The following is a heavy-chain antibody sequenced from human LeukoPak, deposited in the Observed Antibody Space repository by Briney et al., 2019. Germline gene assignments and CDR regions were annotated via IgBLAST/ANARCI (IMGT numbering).Heavy chain of an antibody. CDR2: ITGDGGYT. CDR3: ARVSTNDTRNAFDF. CDR1: GFTFSIYV. V-gene: IGHV3-64*01. D-gene: IGHD3-22*01. J-gene: IGHJ3*01. Sequence: PGGSLRLSCAASGFTFSIYVMQWVRQAPGKGLEYVSAITGDGGYTYYANSVRGRFTISRDNSKKTLYLQMGSLRADDMAVYYCARVSTNDTRNAFDFWGRGTMVTVSS.